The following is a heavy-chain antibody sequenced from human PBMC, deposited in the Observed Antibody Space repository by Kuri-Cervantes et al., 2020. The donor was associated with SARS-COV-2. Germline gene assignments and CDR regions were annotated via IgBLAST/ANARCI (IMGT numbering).Heavy chain of an antibody. CDR2: ISGYIGVT. V-gene: IGHV1-18*04. Sequence: ASVKVSCKGFGYPLSNYGINWVRQAPGQGLEWMGWISGYIGVTNYVPRLQGRVTMTTDTSTTTAYMELRGLTSDDTAVYFCARGPAVYSSGWTDYWGQGTLVTVSS. CDR3: ARGPAVYSSGWTDY. D-gene: IGHD6-19*01. CDR1: GYPLSNYG. J-gene: IGHJ4*02.